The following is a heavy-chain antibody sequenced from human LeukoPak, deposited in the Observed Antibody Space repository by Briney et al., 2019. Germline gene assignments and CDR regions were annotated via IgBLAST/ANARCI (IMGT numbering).Heavy chain of an antibody. CDR1: GFTFSSYA. Sequence: GGSLRLSCAASGFTFSSYAMSWVRQAPGKGLEWVSAISGSGGSTYYADSVKGRFTISRDNSKNTLYLQMNSLRAEDTAVYFCARRTVAGTSYYGMDVWGQGTTVTVSS. CDR2: ISGSGGST. V-gene: IGHV3-23*01. CDR3: ARRTVAGTSYYGMDV. J-gene: IGHJ6*02. D-gene: IGHD6-19*01.